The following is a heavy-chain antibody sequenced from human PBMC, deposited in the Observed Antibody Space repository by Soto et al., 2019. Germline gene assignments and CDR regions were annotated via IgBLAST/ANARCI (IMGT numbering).Heavy chain of an antibody. D-gene: IGHD2-2*01. Sequence: GGSLRLSCAASGFTFSSYAMSWVRQAPGKGLEWVSAISGSGGSTYYADSVKGRFTISRDNSKNTLYLQMNSLRAEDTAVYYCAKGTVVVPAARYYFDYWGQGTLVTVSS. J-gene: IGHJ4*02. CDR2: ISGSGGST. V-gene: IGHV3-23*01. CDR3: AKGTVVVPAARYYFDY. CDR1: GFTFSSYA.